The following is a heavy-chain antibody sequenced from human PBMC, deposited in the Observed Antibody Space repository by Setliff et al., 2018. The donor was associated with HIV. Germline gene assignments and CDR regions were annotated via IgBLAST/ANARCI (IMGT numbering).Heavy chain of an antibody. CDR3: ARESLRRVSRYFLNWFDP. CDR2: IYYSGNT. Sequence: PSETLSLTCTVSAGSISSHYWSWIRQPPGKGLEWIGNIYYSGNTNYNPSLKSRVTISVDTFKNQFSLKLSSVTAADTAVYYCARESLRRVSRYFLNWFDPWGQGTLVTVSS. D-gene: IGHD3-9*01. CDR1: AGSISSHY. V-gene: IGHV4-59*11. J-gene: IGHJ5*02.